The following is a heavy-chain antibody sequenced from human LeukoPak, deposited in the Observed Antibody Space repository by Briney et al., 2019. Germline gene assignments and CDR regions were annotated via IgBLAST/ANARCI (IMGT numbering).Heavy chain of an antibody. CDR2: ISGSASSI. CDR3: ARDKNVAAGPRVLFDY. D-gene: IGHD6-13*01. J-gene: IGHJ4*02. V-gene: IGHV3-48*03. CDR1: GFTFSSYE. Sequence: GGSLRLSFAASGFTFSSYEMNWVRQAPGKGLEWVSYISGSASSIYYADSVKGRFTISRDNAKNSLYLQMNSLRAEDTAVYYCARDKNVAAGPRVLFDYWGQGTLVTVSS.